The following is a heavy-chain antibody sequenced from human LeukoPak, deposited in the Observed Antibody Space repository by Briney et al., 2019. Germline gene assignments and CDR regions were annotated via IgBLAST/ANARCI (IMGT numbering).Heavy chain of an antibody. CDR3: TKAPGNIATRAVDY. D-gene: IGHD6-6*01. Sequence: PGGSLRLSCAASGFTFSSYAMYWVRQAPGKGLEWVSVISDSGGSTYYADSVKGRFTISRDNSKNTLYLQMNSLRAEDTAVYFCTKAPGNIATRAVDYWGQGTLVTVSS. CDR1: GFTFSSYA. V-gene: IGHV3-23*01. J-gene: IGHJ4*02. CDR2: ISDSGGST.